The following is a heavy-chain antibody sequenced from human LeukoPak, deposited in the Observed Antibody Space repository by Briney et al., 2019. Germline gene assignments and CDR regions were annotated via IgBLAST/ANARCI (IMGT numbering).Heavy chain of an antibody. J-gene: IGHJ4*02. D-gene: IGHD6-13*01. CDR2: IYYSGST. CDR3: ASEAQQLVRD. V-gene: IGHV4-39*07. Sequence: KPSETLSLTCTVSGGSISSSSYYWGWIRQPPGKGLEWIGSIYYSGSTYYNPSLKSRVTISVDTSKNQFSLKLSSVTAADTAVYYCASEAQQLVRDWGQGTLVTVSS. CDR1: GGSISSSSYY.